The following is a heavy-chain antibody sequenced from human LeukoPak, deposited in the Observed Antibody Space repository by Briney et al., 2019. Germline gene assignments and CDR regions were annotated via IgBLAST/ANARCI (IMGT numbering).Heavy chain of an antibody. D-gene: IGHD2-15*01. V-gene: IGHV3-7*02. CDR2: IKQDGSEK. Sequence: PGGSLRLSCAASGFTXSXYWMIXXXXXPGKGLEWVGNIKQDGSEKRCADSVRGRLTISRDNAKNTLYLQMNSLRAEDTAVYYCARGIYSTGGSIPFDYWGQGTLVTVSS. J-gene: IGHJ4*02. CDR1: GFTXSXYW. CDR3: ARGIYSTGGSIPFDY.